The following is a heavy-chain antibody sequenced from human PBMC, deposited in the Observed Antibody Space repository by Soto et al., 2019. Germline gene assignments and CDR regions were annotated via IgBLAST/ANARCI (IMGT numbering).Heavy chain of an antibody. CDR1: GYTFTSYY. J-gene: IGHJ4*02. D-gene: IGHD6-19*01. V-gene: IGHV1-46*01. CDR2: INRSGCRT. Sequence: QVQLVQSGAEVKKPGASVKVSCKASGYTFTSYYMHWVRQTAGQGLEWMGIINRSGCRTSYAQQLHGRVTMKQDTRTSTLYMDLGSLRSEDTGLYYFPSHYSSGWYPHYYWGQVTLVT. CDR3: PSHYSSGWYPHYY.